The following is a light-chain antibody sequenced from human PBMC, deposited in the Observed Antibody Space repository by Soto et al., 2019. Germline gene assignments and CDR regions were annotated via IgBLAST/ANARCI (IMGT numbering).Light chain of an antibody. J-gene: IGKJ2*01. CDR3: QHYNNSPWT. CDR2: GAS. CDR1: QSVISS. Sequence: EIVMTQSPATLSVSPGERATVSCRASQSVISSFAWYQQKPGQDPMILIYGASTSATGIPARFSGSGSGTDFTLTVGSLQPEDFAVYYCQHYNNSPWTFGQGTKLEIK. V-gene: IGKV3-15*01.